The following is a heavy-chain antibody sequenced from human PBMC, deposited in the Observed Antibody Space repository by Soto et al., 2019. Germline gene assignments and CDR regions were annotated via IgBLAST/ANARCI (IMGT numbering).Heavy chain of an antibody. J-gene: IGHJ6*02. CDR3: ARAHYGDYGYGMDV. V-gene: IGHV4-30-2*01. CDR1: GGSISSGGYS. Sequence: SETLSLTCAVSGGSISSGGYSWSWIRQPPGKGLEWIGYIYHSGTTYYNPSLKSRVTISVDRSKNQFSLKLSSVTAADTSVYYCARAHYGDYGYGMDVWGQGTTVTVSS. CDR2: IYHSGTT. D-gene: IGHD4-17*01.